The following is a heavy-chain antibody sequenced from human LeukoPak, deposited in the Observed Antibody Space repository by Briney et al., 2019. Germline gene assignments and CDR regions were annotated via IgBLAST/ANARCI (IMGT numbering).Heavy chain of an antibody. V-gene: IGHV3-48*01. CDR1: GFTFSSYS. D-gene: IGHD2-2*01. CDR3: ARDSSSPHFDY. Sequence: SGGSLRLSCAASGFTFSSYSMNWVRQAPGKGLEWVSYISSSSSTIYYADSVKGRFTISRDNSKNTLYLQMNSLRVEDTAVYYCARDSSSPHFDYWGQGTLVTVSS. CDR2: ISSSSSTI. J-gene: IGHJ4*02.